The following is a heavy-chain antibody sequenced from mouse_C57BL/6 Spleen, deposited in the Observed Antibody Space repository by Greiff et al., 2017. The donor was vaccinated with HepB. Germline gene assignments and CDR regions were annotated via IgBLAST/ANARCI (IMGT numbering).Heavy chain of an antibody. CDR3: ARSTRGYYAMDY. CDR1: GYTFTSYW. Sequence: QVQLQQPGTELVKPGASVKLSCKASGYTFTSYWMHWVKQRPGQGLEWIGNINPSNGGTNYNEKFKGKATLTVDKSSSTAYMELRSLTSEDTAVYYCARSTRGYYAMDYWGQGTSVTVSS. CDR2: INPSNGGT. J-gene: IGHJ4*01. V-gene: IGHV1-53*01.